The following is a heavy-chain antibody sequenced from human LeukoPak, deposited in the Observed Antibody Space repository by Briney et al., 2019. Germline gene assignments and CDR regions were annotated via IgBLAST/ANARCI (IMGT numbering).Heavy chain of an antibody. J-gene: IGHJ4*02. D-gene: IGHD3-16*02. CDR3: ARSHDHLWGNYPDY. Sequence: SETLSLTCDVSGGSIDSTNWWNWVRQPPGKGLEWIGEIHHDGRINYNPSLKSRVTLSVDKSKNQFSLRLNSVTAADTAMYYCARSHDHLWGNYPDYWGQGALVTVSS. CDR2: IHHDGRI. V-gene: IGHV4/OR15-8*01. CDR1: GGSIDSTNW.